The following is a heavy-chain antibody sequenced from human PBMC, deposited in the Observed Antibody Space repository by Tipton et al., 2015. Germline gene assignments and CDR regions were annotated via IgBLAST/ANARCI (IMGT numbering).Heavy chain of an antibody. Sequence: TLSLTCTVSGGSMSSPTYSWGWIRQPPGKGLEWIGYIDFRGSTEYNPSLKSRVSISVDTSKNQFSLRLNSVTAADTAVYYCASGCINFSCYYWFDPWGPGTLVTVSS. V-gene: IGHV4-61*01. CDR2: IDFRGST. CDR1: GGSMSSPTYS. D-gene: IGHD2-21*01. J-gene: IGHJ5*02. CDR3: ASGCINFSCYYWFDP.